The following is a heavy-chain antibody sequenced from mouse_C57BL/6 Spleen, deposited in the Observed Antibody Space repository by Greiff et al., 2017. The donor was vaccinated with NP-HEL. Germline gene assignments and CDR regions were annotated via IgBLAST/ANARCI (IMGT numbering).Heavy chain of an antibody. Sequence: QVQLQQPGAELVRPGASVKLSCKASGYTFTSYWMRWVKQRPGQGLEWIGEIDPSDSNTYYNQKFKGKATLTVDKSSSTAYMELSSLTSEDSAVYFCARGYPLCDLDYWGQGTPRTVSS. CDR2: IDPSDSNT. V-gene: IGHV1-69*02. CDR3: ARGYPLCDLDY. CDR1: GYTFTSYW. J-gene: IGHJ2*01. D-gene: IGHD2-14*01.